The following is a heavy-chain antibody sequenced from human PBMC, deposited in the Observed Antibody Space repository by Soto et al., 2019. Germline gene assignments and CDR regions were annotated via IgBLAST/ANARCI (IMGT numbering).Heavy chain of an antibody. D-gene: IGHD1-1*01. CDR3: ATGLSGTSGPFDY. CDR2: ISGNGGNT. Sequence: EVQLLESGGGLVQPGGSLRLSCAASGFTLSNSPMSWVRQAPGKGLEEVSRISGNGGNTFYADSLKGRIPISRHNYKNTLYLKMNSLREDTTAVYYCATGLSGTSGPFDYWGQRALVTVAS. J-gene: IGHJ4*02. CDR1: GFTLSNSP. V-gene: IGHV3-23*01.